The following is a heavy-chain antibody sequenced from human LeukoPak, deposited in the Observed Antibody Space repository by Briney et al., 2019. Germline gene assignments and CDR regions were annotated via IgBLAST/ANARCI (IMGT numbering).Heavy chain of an antibody. CDR2: IYSSGNT. J-gene: IGHJ4*02. CDR3: AKSNGYGLIDY. CDR1: GVSISSSNSY. V-gene: IGHV4-39*01. Sequence: SETLSLTCTVSGVSISSSNSYWGWIRQPPGKGLEWIGNIYSSGNTYYNASLKSRVTMYIDTSKNQFSLKLSSVTAADTAMYYCAKSNGYGLIDYWGQGTLVTVSS. D-gene: IGHD5-12*01.